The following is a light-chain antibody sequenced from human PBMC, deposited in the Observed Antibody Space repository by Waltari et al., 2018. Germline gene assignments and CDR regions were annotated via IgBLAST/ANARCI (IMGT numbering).Light chain of an antibody. Sequence: QSVLTQPPSASGAPGQRVTITCSIGSSNIGSNTVNWYQQFPGTAPKLLMFNEDQRASGVPGRFSGSRSVTSASLAISGLQSEEEATYYCAAWDDTLKGLFGGGTTLTVL. CDR1: SSNIGSNT. V-gene: IGLV1-44*01. CDR3: AAWDDTLKGL. CDR2: NED. J-gene: IGLJ3*02.